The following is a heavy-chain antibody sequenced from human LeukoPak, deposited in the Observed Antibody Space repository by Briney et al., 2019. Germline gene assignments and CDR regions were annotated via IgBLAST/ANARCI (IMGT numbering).Heavy chain of an antibody. V-gene: IGHV3-23*01. Sequence: GGSLRLSCAASGFIFSSYAMRWVRQAPGKGLEWVSGISGSGAGTYYADSVKGRFAISRDNSKNTLYLHMSRLTAEDTAVYYCAKDDGYTDDWGQGALVTVSS. J-gene: IGHJ4*02. CDR3: AKDDGYTDD. CDR1: GFIFSSYA. D-gene: IGHD5-24*01. CDR2: ISGSGAGT.